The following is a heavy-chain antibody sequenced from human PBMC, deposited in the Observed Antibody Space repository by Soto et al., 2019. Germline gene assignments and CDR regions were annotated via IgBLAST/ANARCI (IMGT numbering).Heavy chain of an antibody. V-gene: IGHV3-23*01. D-gene: IGHD6-19*01. CDR3: ATLISGWFGPFDY. CDR1: GFTA. J-gene: IGHJ4*02. Sequence: EVQLLESGGGLVQPGGSLRLSCAASGFTAMSWVRQAPGKGLEWVSVISGSGGSTYYADSVKGRFTISRDNSKNTLYLQMNSLRAADTAVYYCATLISGWFGPFDYWCQGTLVTVSS. CDR2: ISGSGGST.